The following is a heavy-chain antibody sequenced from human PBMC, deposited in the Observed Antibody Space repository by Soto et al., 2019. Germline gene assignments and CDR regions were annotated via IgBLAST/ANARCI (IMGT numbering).Heavy chain of an antibody. CDR1: GFTFSSSW. Sequence: GGSLRLSCAASGFTFSSSWMSWVRQAPGKGLEWVANIKEDGSEIHYADSVKGRFTISRDNAKNTLYLQMNSPRAEDTAVYYCAKVWFGNAFDIWGQGTMVTVSS. CDR3: AKVWFGNAFDI. J-gene: IGHJ3*02. D-gene: IGHD3-10*01. V-gene: IGHV3-7*05. CDR2: IKEDGSEI.